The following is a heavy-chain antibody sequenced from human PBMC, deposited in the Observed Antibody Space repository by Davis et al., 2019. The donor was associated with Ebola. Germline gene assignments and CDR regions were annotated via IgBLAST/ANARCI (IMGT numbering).Heavy chain of an antibody. CDR3: ARGNLKRYCSGGSCYPGVYYYYYGMDV. Sequence: MPSETLSLTCAVYGGSFSGYYWSWIRQPPGKGLEWIGEINHSGSTNYNPSLKSRVTISVDTSKNQFSLKLSSVTAADTAVYYCARGNLKRYCSGGSCYPGVYYYYYGMDVWGQGTTVTVSS. V-gene: IGHV4-34*01. J-gene: IGHJ6*02. CDR1: GGSFSGYY. CDR2: INHSGST. D-gene: IGHD2-15*01.